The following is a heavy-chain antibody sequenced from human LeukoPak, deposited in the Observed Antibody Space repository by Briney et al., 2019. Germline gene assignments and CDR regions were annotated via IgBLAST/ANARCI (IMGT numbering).Heavy chain of an antibody. V-gene: IGHV4-38-2*02. D-gene: IGHD2-2*01. Sequence: SETLSLTCTVSAYSISDGWLWGWIRQPPGKGLEWIASIYHSGTTYFNPSLKSRVTISVDTSKNQFSLKLSSVTAADTAVYYCARLNVVVPAATTYYYYYGMDVWGQGTTVTVSS. CDR3: ARLNVVVPAATTYYYYYGMDV. CDR1: AYSISDGWL. CDR2: IYHSGTT. J-gene: IGHJ6*02.